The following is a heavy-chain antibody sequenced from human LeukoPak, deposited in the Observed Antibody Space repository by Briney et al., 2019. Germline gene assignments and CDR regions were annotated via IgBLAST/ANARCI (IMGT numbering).Heavy chain of an antibody. V-gene: IGHV3-21*01. CDR1: GFTFSSYS. Sequence: PGGSLRLSCAASGFTFSSYSMNWVRQAPGKGLEWVSSISSSSYIYYADSVKGRFTISRDNAKNSLYLQMNSLRAEDTAVYYCARDQGIVGAMYYFDYWGQGTLVTVSS. J-gene: IGHJ4*02. CDR3: ARDQGIVGAMYYFDY. D-gene: IGHD1-26*01. CDR2: ISSSSYI.